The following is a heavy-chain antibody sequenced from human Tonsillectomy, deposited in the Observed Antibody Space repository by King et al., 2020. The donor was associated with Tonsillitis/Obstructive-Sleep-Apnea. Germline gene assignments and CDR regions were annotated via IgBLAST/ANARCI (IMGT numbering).Heavy chain of an antibody. D-gene: IGHD3-3*01. CDR1: GGTFSSYA. CDR3: ARVPYFGVVVRPYYYFYMDV. J-gene: IGHJ6*03. Sequence: QLVQSGAEVKKPGSSVKVSCKASGGTFSSYAISWVRQAPGQGLEWMGGIIPMFGTTNYAQKFQGRVMITADESTTTACMELSSLRSEDTAVYYCARVPYFGVVVRPYYYFYMDVWGKGTTVTVSS. CDR2: IIPMFGTT. V-gene: IGHV1-69*12.